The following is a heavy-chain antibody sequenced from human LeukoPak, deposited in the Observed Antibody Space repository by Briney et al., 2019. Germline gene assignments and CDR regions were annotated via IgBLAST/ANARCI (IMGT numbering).Heavy chain of an antibody. J-gene: IGHJ4*02. CDR3: AMTDYYDSSGAFDY. D-gene: IGHD3-22*01. CDR2: IYTSGST. CDR1: GGSISSYC. Sequence: SETLSLTCTVSGGSISSYCWSWIRQPAGKGLEWIGRIYTSGSTNYNPSLKSRVTMSVDTSKNQFSLKLSSVTAADTAVYYCAMTDYYDSSGAFDYWGQGTLVTVSS. V-gene: IGHV4-4*07.